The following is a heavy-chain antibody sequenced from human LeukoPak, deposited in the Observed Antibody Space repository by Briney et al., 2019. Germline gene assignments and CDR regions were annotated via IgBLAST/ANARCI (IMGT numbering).Heavy chain of an antibody. D-gene: IGHD3-22*01. V-gene: IGHV4-59*08. CDR2: IYSTGST. Sequence: PSETLSLTCTVSGGSISGHYWSWIRQPPGKGLEWIGYIYSTGSTDYNPSLKSRVTILVDTSKNQFSLKLGSVTAADTAIYYCVKHAADSSGGGWFEPWGQGTQVTVSS. CDR3: VKHAADSSGGGWFEP. J-gene: IGHJ5*02. CDR1: GGSISGHY.